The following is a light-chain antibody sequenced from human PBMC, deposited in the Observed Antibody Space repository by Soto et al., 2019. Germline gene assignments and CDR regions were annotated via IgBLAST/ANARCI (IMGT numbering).Light chain of an antibody. J-gene: IGKJ4*01. CDR3: HKYNHAPT. CDR1: QGISNY. Sequence: DIQMTQSPSSLSASVGDRVTITCRASQGISNYLAWYQQIPGKVPELLIYAASTLQSGVPSRFSGSGSGTDFSLTIISLQPDDVATYYCHKYNHAPTFGGGTKVEIK. V-gene: IGKV1-27*01. CDR2: AAS.